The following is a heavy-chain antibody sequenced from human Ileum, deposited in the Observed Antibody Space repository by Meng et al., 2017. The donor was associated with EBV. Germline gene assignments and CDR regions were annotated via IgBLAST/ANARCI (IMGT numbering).Heavy chain of an antibody. CDR3: AREARSSGYHPGIGP. V-gene: IGHV4-34*02. D-gene: IGHD3-22*01. CDR2: INHSGST. CDR1: GGFFNGYY. Sequence: QVLLQTWGAGLLKPSETLSLTCAVYGGFFNGYYWSWIRQSPGKGLEWIGEINHSGSTNYNPSLKSRVTISVDTSKNQFSLKLTSVTAADTAVYYCAREARSSGYHPGIGPWGQGTLVTVSS. J-gene: IGHJ5*02.